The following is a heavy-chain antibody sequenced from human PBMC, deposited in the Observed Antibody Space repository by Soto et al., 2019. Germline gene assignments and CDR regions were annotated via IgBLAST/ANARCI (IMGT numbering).Heavy chain of an antibody. D-gene: IGHD1-1*01. CDR1: GFSFSGKNY. V-gene: IGHV3-53*01. J-gene: IGHJ3*02. CDR2: LYSSDGT. CDR3: ATWLQREHAFDI. Sequence: GGSLRLSCAASGFSFSGKNYLTWVRQAPGKGLEWVSALYSSDGTYYADSVKGRFSVSRDNSKNTFYLQLHSLRPEDTALYFFATWLQREHAFDIWGLGTMVTVSS.